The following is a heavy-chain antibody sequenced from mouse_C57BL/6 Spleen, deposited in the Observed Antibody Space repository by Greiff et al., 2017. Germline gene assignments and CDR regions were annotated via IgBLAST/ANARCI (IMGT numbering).Heavy chain of an antibody. CDR3: ARSRYYGSSYDYAMDY. D-gene: IGHD1-1*01. Sequence: QVQLQQSGAELMKPGASVKLSCKATGYTFTGYWIEWVKQRPGHGLECIGEILPGSGSTNYNEKFKGKATFTADTSSNTAYMQLSSLTTEDSAIYYCARSRYYGSSYDYAMDYWGQGTSVTVSS. CDR2: ILPGSGST. J-gene: IGHJ4*01. CDR1: GYTFTGYW. V-gene: IGHV1-9*01.